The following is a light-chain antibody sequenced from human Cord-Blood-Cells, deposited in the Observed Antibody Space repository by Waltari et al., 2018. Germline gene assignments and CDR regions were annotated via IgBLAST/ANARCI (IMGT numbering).Light chain of an antibody. CDR2: DVS. V-gene: IGLV2-11*01. CDR1: SRDVGGYNY. J-gene: IGLJ3*02. CDR3: CSYAGSYTLV. Sequence: QSALTQPRSVSGSPGQSVTISCTGTSRDVGGYNYVSCDEHHPGKAPKLMIYDVSKRPSWVPDRFSGSKSGNTASLTISGLQAEDEADYYCCSYAGSYTLVFGGGTKLTVL.